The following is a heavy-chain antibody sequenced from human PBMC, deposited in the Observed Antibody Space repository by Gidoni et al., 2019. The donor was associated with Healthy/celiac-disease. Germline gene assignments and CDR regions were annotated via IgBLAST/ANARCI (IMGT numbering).Heavy chain of an antibody. J-gene: IGHJ4*02. D-gene: IGHD4-17*01. CDR2: IFHSGST. CDR3: ASLDDYGDHPFDY. CDR1: NW. V-gene: IGHV4-4*02. Sequence: NWWSWVRQPPGKGLEWIGEIFHSGSTNYNPSLKSRVTISVDKSKNQFSLKLSSVTAADTAVYYCASLDDYGDHPFDYWGQGTLVTVSS.